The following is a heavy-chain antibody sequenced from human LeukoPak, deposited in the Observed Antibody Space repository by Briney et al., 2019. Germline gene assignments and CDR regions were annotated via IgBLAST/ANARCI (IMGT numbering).Heavy chain of an antibody. J-gene: IGHJ4*02. CDR2: ISYDGSNK. V-gene: IGHV3-30-3*01. CDR1: GFTFSSYA. CDR3: ARDSGHHYYFDY. Sequence: GRSLRLSCAASGFTFSSYAMHWVRQAPGKGLEWVAVISYDGSNKYYADSVKGRLTISRDNSKNTLYLQMNSLRAEDTAVYYCARDSGHHYYFDYWGQGTLVTVSS.